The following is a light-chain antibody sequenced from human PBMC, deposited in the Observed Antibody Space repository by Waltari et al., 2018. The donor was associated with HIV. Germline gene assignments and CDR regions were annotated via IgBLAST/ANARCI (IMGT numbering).Light chain of an antibody. CDR2: QDS. Sequence: SYELTQPPSVSVSPGQTASITCSGDTSVAKYACWYPQKPGQSPVLVIYQDSKRPSGIPERFSGSNSGNTATLTISGTQAMDEADYYCQAWDSNTWVFGGGTKLTVL. CDR3: QAWDSNTWV. V-gene: IGLV3-1*01. CDR1: TSVAKY. J-gene: IGLJ3*02.